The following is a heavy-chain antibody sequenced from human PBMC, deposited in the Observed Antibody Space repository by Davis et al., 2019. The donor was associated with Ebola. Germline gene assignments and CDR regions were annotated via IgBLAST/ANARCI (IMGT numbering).Heavy chain of an antibody. D-gene: IGHD3-22*01. Sequence: SETLSLTCAVFGGSFSDYYWTWIRQPPGKGLEWIGEISHTGSTTYNPSLKSRVTISVDTSNNQFSLKLTSVTAADTAVYYCARHLIYNYDGSVYSSPYYIDYWGQGTLVTVSS. V-gene: IGHV4-34*01. CDR2: ISHTGST. J-gene: IGHJ4*02. CDR1: GGSFSDYY. CDR3: ARHLIYNYDGSVYSSPYYIDY.